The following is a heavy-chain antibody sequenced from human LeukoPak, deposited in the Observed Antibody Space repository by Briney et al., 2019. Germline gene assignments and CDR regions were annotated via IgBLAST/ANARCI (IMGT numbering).Heavy chain of an antibody. CDR2: IKQDGSEK. CDR1: GFTFSSYS. J-gene: IGHJ4*02. CDR3: ARESYSYGYFDY. V-gene: IGHV3-7*01. Sequence: GGSLRLSCAASGFTFSSYSMNWVRQAPGKGLEWVANIKQDGSEKYYVDSVKGRFTISRDNAKNSLYLQMNSLRAEDAAVYYCARESYSYGYFDYWGQGTLVTVSS. D-gene: IGHD5-18*01.